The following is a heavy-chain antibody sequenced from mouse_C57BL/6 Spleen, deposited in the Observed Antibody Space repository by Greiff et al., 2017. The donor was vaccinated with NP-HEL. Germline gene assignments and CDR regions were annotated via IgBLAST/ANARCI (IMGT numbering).Heavy chain of an antibody. J-gene: IGHJ4*01. CDR1: GYSFTGYY. V-gene: IGHV1-42*01. Sequence: VQLKESGPELVKPGASVKISCKASGYSFTGYYMNWVKQSPEKSLEWIGEINPSTGGTTYNQKFKAKATLTVDKSSSTAYMQLKSLTSEDSAVYYCARSRDYDAMDYWGQGTSVTVSS. CDR3: ARSRDYDAMDY. CDR2: INPSTGGT.